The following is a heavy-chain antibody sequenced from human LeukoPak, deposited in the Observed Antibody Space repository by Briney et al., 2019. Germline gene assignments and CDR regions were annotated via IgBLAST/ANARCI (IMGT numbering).Heavy chain of an antibody. CDR2: ISSGGHST. CDR1: GFTYSNYA. J-gene: IGHJ1*01. CDR3: AKGAGQWLVPSEYFQY. D-gene: IGHD6-19*01. V-gene: IGHV3-23*01. Sequence: GGSLRLSCAASGFTYSNYAMTWVRQAPGKGLEWVSSISSGGHSTYYAGSVKGRFTISRDNSKNTLYLQMNSLRAEDTAVYYCAKGAGQWLVPSEYFQYWGQGTLVTASS.